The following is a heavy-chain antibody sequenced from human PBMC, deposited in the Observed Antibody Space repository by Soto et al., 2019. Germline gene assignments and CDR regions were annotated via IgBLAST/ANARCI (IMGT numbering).Heavy chain of an antibody. CDR2: ISAYNGNT. V-gene: IGHV1-18*01. Sequence: ASVKVSCKASGYTFTSYGISWVRQAPGQGLEWMGWISAYNGNTNYAQKLQGRVTMTTDTSTSTAYMELRSLRSDDTAVYYCARPLYYCSGGSCPYYFDYWGQGTLVTVSS. D-gene: IGHD2-15*01. J-gene: IGHJ4*02. CDR1: GYTFTSYG. CDR3: ARPLYYCSGGSCPYYFDY.